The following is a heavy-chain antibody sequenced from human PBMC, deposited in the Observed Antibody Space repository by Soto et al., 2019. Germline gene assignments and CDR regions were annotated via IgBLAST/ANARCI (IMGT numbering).Heavy chain of an antibody. Sequence: SETPSLTCAVCGESFCGYYWSWIRQHPGKGLEWIGEISHSGRTNYNPSLKSRVTISIDMSRNHFSLKLSSVTAADTALYYCARVERGTATTVVDAFDIWGQGTMVTVSS. CDR1: GESFCGYY. CDR2: ISHSGRT. D-gene: IGHD1-1*01. CDR3: ARVERGTATTVVDAFDI. J-gene: IGHJ3*02. V-gene: IGHV4-34*01.